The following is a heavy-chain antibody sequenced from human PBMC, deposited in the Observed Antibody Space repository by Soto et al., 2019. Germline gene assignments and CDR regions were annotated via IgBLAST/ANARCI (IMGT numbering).Heavy chain of an antibody. Sequence: PSETLSLTCTVSGGSISSGGYYWSWIRQHPGKGLEWIGYIYYSGSTYYNPSLKSRVTISVDTSKNQFSLKLSSVTAADTAVYYCARMWGGYCSGGSCYDFDYWGQGTLVTVSS. CDR3: ARMWGGYCSGGSCYDFDY. CDR1: GGSISSGGYY. CDR2: IYYSGST. V-gene: IGHV4-31*03. D-gene: IGHD2-15*01. J-gene: IGHJ4*02.